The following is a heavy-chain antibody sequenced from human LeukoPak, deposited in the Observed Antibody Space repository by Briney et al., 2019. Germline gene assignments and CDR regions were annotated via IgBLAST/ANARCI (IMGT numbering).Heavy chain of an antibody. CDR2: IYYSGST. CDR1: GGSISSHY. J-gene: IGHJ6*03. D-gene: IGHD6-13*01. Sequence: SETLSLTCTVSGGSISSHYWSWIRQPPGKGLEWIGYIYYSGSTYYNPSLKSRVTISVDTSKNQFSLKLSSVTAADTAVYYCARTYSSSWSPFRYMDVWGKGTTVTVSS. CDR3: ARTYSSSWSPFRYMDV. V-gene: IGHV4-59*11.